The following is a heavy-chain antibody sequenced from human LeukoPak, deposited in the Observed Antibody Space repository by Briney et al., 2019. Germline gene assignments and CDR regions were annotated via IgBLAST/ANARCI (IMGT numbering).Heavy chain of an antibody. CDR1: GFTFSSYG. Sequence: GGSLRLSCAASGFTFSSYGMHWVRQAPGKGLEWVAVIWYDGSNKYYADSVKGRFTISRDNSKNTLYLQMNSLRAEDTAVYYCARGPDIFTAFSPDFWGQGTLVTVSS. V-gene: IGHV3-33*01. CDR3: ARGPDIFTAFSPDF. D-gene: IGHD3-9*01. CDR2: IWYDGSNK. J-gene: IGHJ4*02.